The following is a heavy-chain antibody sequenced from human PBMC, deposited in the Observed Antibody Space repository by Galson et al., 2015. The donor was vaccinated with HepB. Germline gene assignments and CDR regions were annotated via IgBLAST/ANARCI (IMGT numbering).Heavy chain of an antibody. CDR1: GFTFSSYS. Sequence: SLRLSCAASGFTFSSYSMNWVRQAPGKGLEWVSSISSSSSYIYYADSVKGRFTISRDNAKNSLYLQMNSLRAEDTAVYYCARAREVAVAGTPYYYYGMDVWGQGTTVTVSS. V-gene: IGHV3-21*01. CDR2: ISSSSSYI. J-gene: IGHJ6*02. CDR3: ARAREVAVAGTPYYYYGMDV. D-gene: IGHD6-19*01.